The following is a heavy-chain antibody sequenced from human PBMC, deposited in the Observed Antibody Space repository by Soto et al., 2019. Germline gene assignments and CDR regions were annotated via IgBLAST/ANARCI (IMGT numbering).Heavy chain of an antibody. J-gene: IGHJ4*02. CDR3: ARVQLLPNPAFEF. D-gene: IGHD5-18*01. Sequence: ASVKVSCKASGYTFTTYGINWVRQAPGQRLEWLGWISPRNGNTNYAQNVQGRVTLTTDASTDTAYLELKNLRSGDTAVYYCARVQLLPNPAFEFWGQGTLVTVSS. V-gene: IGHV1-18*04. CDR2: ISPRNGNT. CDR1: GYTFTTYG.